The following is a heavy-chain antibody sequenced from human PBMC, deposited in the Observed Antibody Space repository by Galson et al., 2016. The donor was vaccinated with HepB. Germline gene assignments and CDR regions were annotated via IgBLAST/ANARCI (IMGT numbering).Heavy chain of an antibody. CDR1: GFTFSDYY. J-gene: IGHJ4*02. V-gene: IGHV3-11*04. D-gene: IGHD6-19*01. CDR2: MSRSASAT. CDR3: ARDRLAVAVPFDY. Sequence: SLRLSCAASGFTFSDYYMSWIRQASGKGLEWVSSMSRSASATYYADSVKGRFTISRDDAKNSLYLQMNNLGAEDTAVYYCARDRLAVAVPFDYWGQGTLVTVSS.